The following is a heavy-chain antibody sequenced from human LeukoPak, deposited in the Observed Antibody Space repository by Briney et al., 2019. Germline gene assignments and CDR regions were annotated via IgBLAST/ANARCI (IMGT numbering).Heavy chain of an antibody. Sequence: GGSLRLSCAASGFTFTDYYMSWIRQAPGKGLEWVSYISSSGTVIYYGDSVKGRFTISRDNAKKSLYLQMNSLRAEDTAVYYRAKGVHSSSWYPDYWGQGTLVTVSS. CDR3: AKGVHSSSWYPDY. CDR1: GFTFTDYY. V-gene: IGHV3-11*01. CDR2: ISSSGTVI. J-gene: IGHJ4*02. D-gene: IGHD6-13*01.